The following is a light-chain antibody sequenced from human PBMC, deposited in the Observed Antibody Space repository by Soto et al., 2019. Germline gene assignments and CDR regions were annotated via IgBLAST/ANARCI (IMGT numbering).Light chain of an antibody. CDR3: HQYDTSPLT. CDR2: AAS. J-gene: IGKJ4*01. CDR1: QSVSNSY. Sequence: ETVLTQSPATLSLSPGERATLSCGASQSVSNSYLAWYQQKPGLAPRLLIYAASSRATGIPDRFSGSGSGTDFTLTISRLEPEDFAVYYCHQYDTSPLTFGGGTKVEIK. V-gene: IGKV3D-20*01.